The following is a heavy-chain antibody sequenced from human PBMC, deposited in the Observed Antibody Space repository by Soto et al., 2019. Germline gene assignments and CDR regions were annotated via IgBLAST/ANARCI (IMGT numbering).Heavy chain of an antibody. V-gene: IGHV5-10-1*01. CDR3: ASHSKEEGLLPAY. Sequence: PGESLKISCKGSGYSFTSYWISWSRQMRGKGLVWMGRIDPSESYTNYSPSFQGHVTISADKSISTAYLQWSSLKASDTAMYYCASHSKEEGLLPAYWGQGTLVSVSS. D-gene: IGHD3-3*01. J-gene: IGHJ4*02. CDR2: IDPSESYT. CDR1: GYSFTSYW.